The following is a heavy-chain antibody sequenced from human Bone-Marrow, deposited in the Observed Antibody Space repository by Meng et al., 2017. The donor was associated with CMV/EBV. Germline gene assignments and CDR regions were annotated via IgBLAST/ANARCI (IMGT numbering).Heavy chain of an antibody. Sequence: GGSLRLSCAASGFTFSSYAMHWVRQAPGKGLEWVAVISYDGSNKYYADSVKGRFTISRDNSINTVYLQIDSLRVDDTAVYYCAKRPTTMVGLHYYYFGMDVWGQGTTVTVSS. J-gene: IGHJ6*02. V-gene: IGHV3-30-3*01. CDR3: AKRPTTMVGLHYYYFGMDV. CDR2: ISYDGSNK. CDR1: GFTFSSYA. D-gene: IGHD5-18*01.